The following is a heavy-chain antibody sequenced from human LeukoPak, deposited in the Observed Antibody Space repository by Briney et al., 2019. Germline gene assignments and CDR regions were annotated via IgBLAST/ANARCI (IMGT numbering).Heavy chain of an antibody. V-gene: IGHV4-39*07. D-gene: IGHD3-10*01. J-gene: IGHJ4*02. Sequence: SETLSLTCTVSGGSISSGSYYWGWIRQPPGKGLEWIGSIYYTGSTYYNTSLKSRVTISVDTSKNQFSLKLSSVTAADTAVYYCARDYSHGSGIPGHWGQGTLVTVSS. CDR3: ARDYSHGSGIPGH. CDR2: IYYTGST. CDR1: GGSISSGSYY.